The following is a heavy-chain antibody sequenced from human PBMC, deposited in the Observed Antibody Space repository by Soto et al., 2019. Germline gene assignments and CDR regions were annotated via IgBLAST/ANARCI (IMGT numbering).Heavy chain of an antibody. CDR2: IYWDDDK. V-gene: IGHV2-5*02. J-gene: IGHJ6*02. Sequence: QITLKESGPTLVKPTQTLTLTCTFSGFSLSTSGVGVGWIRQPPGKALEWLALIYWDDDKRYSPSLKSRLTITTDTSKYQVGLTMTNMDPVDTATYYCAHSGSAGYYYGMDVWGQGTTVTVSS. CDR3: AHSGSAGYYYGMDV. CDR1: GFSLSTSGVG. D-gene: IGHD3-10*01.